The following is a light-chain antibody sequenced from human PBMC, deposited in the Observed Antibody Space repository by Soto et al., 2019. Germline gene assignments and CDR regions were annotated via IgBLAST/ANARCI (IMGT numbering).Light chain of an antibody. Sequence: SALTQPASVSGSPGQSITISCTGTSSDVGGYNYVSWYQQHPGKAPKLMIYDVSNRPSGVSNRFSGSKSGNPASLTISGLQAEDEADYYCSSYTSSSTLLYVFGTGTKLTVL. CDR2: DVS. CDR3: SSYTSSSTLLYV. J-gene: IGLJ1*01. CDR1: SSDVGGYNY. V-gene: IGLV2-14*01.